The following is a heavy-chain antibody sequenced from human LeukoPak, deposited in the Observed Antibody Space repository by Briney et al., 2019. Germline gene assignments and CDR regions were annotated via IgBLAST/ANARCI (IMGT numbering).Heavy chain of an antibody. D-gene: IGHD1-26*01. CDR2: ISGSGATT. J-gene: IGHJ4*02. CDR3: ARRILYSGSYLFDY. V-gene: IGHV3-23*01. Sequence: GGSLRLSCAASGFTFSNHDMNWVRQAPGKGLEWVSIISGSGATTFYTDSVKGRFTISRDNSKNTVFLQMNSLRAEDTAIYYCARRILYSGSYLFDYWGKGTPVTVSS. CDR1: GFTFSNHD.